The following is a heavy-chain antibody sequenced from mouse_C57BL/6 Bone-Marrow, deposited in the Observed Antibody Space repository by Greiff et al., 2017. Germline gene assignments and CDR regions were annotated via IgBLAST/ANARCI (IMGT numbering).Heavy chain of an antibody. Sequence: EVQVVESGGGLVQPGGSMKLSCAASGFTFSDAWMDWVRQSPEKGLEWVAEIRNKANNHATYYAESVKGRFTISRDDSKSSVYLQMNSLRAEDTGIYYCTRDGYYDYAMDYWGQGTSVTVSS. CDR3: TRDGYYDYAMDY. V-gene: IGHV6-6*01. CDR1: GFTFSDAW. CDR2: IRNKANNHAT. J-gene: IGHJ4*01. D-gene: IGHD2-3*01.